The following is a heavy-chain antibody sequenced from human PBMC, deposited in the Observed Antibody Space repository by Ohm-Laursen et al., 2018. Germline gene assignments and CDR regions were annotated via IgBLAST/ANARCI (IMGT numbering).Heavy chain of an antibody. CDR1: GGSISDSSYY. V-gene: IGHV4-39*01. CDR2: MYYSGST. D-gene: IGHD3-22*01. CDR3: ARHAHDSSGYYYIY. J-gene: IGHJ4*02. Sequence: SETLSLTCPVSGGSISDSSYYWGWIRQPPGKGLEWIGSMYYSGSTYYNPSLKSRVALSADTSKSQFSLKLSSVTAADTAVYYCARHAHDSSGYYYIYWGQGTLVSVSS.